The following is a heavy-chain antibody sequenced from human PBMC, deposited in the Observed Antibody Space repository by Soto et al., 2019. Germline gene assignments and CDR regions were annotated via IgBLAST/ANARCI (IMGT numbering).Heavy chain of an antibody. CDR2: ISGSGGST. D-gene: IGHD6-19*01. Sequence: HPGGSLRLCCAASGVTFSSYAMSWVRQAPGKGLEWVSAISGSGGSTYYADSVKGRFTISRDNSKNTLYLQMNSLRAEDTAVYYCAKDREWLAPYYFDYWGQGTLVTVSS. CDR1: GVTFSSYA. J-gene: IGHJ4*02. CDR3: AKDREWLAPYYFDY. V-gene: IGHV3-23*01.